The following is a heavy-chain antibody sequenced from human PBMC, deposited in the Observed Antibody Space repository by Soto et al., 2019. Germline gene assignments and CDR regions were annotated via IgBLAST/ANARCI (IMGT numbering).Heavy chain of an antibody. CDR3: ARDVSSDTPGFRGYAL. V-gene: IGHV1-69*01. D-gene: IGHD3-10*01. CDR1: GGTVSSYA. Sequence: QLHLVQSGAEVKKAGSSVKVSCKASGGTVSSYAITWVRQAPGKGLEWMGVFIPIFVSAHYAPKFQGRITITADESTSTAYMELSGLTSEDTAIYYCARDVSSDTPGFRGYALWGQGTQVTVSS. CDR2: FIPIFVSA. J-gene: IGHJ4*02.